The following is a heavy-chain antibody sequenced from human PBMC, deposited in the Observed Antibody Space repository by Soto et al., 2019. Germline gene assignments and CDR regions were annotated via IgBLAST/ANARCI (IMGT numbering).Heavy chain of an antibody. J-gene: IGHJ3*02. V-gene: IGHV1-46*01. CDR3: AGDWYLVITATHDAFDI. CDR1: GYTFTSYY. Sequence: ASVKVSCKASGYTFTSYYMHWVRQAPGQGLEWMGIIKPSGGSTSYAQKFQGRVTMTRDTSTSTAYMELSSLRSEDTAVYYCAGDWYLVITATHDAFDIWGQGTMVTVSS. CDR2: IKPSGGST. D-gene: IGHD2-21*01.